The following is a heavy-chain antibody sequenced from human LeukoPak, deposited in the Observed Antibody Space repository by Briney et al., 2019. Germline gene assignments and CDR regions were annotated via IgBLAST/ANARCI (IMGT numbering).Heavy chain of an antibody. V-gene: IGHV4-59*01. CDR3: ARRRVLPPAYYFDY. CDR2: IYNSGSA. J-gene: IGHJ4*02. Sequence: PSETLSLTCTVSGDSINNYYWTWIRQPPGKGLEWIGYIYNSGSAIYNPSLKSRVTISVDTSKNQFSLKLSSMTAADTAVYYCARRRVLPPAYYFDYWGQGTQVTVSS. D-gene: IGHD2/OR15-2a*01. CDR1: GDSINNYY.